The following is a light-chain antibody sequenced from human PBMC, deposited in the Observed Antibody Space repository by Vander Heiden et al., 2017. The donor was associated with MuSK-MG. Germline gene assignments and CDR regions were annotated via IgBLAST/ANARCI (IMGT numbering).Light chain of an antibody. V-gene: IGLV1-40*01. Sequence: QSVLTQPPSVSGAPGQRVTISCTGSTSNIGAGYHVHWYQQLPGTAPKVLIYSNTNRPSGVPNRVSGSKSGTSASLAITGLQAEDEADYYCQSYDSSLSVGVFGGGTKLTVL. J-gene: IGLJ2*01. CDR1: TSNIGAGYH. CDR3: QSYDSSLSVGV. CDR2: SNT.